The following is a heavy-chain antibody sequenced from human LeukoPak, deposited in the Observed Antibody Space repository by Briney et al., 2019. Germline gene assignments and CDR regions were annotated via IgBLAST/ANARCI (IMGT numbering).Heavy chain of an antibody. Sequence: GGSLRLSCAASGFTFSSYAMHWVRQAPGKGLEWVAVISYDGSNKYYADSVKGRFTISRDNSKNTLYLQMNSLRAEDTAVYYCAKAEVAAADWFDPWGQGTLVTVSS. D-gene: IGHD2-15*01. CDR1: GFTFSSYA. CDR3: AKAEVAAADWFDP. CDR2: ISYDGSNK. J-gene: IGHJ5*02. V-gene: IGHV3-30-3*01.